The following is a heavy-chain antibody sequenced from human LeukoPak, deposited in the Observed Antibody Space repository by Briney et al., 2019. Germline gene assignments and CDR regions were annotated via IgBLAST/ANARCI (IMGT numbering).Heavy chain of an antibody. CDR1: GYTFTSYY. CDR2: INPSGGST. D-gene: IGHD6-19*01. J-gene: IGHJ4*02. V-gene: IGHV1-46*01. Sequence: ASVKVSCKASGYTFTSYYMHWVRQAPGQGLEGMGIINPSGGSTSYAQKFQGRVTMTRDTSTSTVYMELSSLRSEDTAVYYCARDPGTIAVAGSEGPDYWGQGTLVTVSS. CDR3: ARDPGTIAVAGSEGPDY.